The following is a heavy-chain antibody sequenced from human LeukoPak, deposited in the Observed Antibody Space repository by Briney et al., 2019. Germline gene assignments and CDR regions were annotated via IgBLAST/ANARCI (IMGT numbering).Heavy chain of an antibody. CDR1: GGSISSGSYY. V-gene: IGHV4-61*02. J-gene: IGHJ1*01. D-gene: IGHD3-3*01. CDR2: IYTSGST. CDR3: AKHIYGVVSIQQ. Sequence: SETLSLTCTVSGGSISSGSYYWSWIRQPAGKELEWIGRIYTSGSTNYNPSLKSRVTISVDTSKNQFSLKLSSVTAADTAVYYCAKHIYGVVSIQQWGQGTLVTVSS.